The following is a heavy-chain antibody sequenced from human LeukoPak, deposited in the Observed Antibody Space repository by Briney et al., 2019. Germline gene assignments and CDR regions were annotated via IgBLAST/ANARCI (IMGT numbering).Heavy chain of an antibody. CDR1: GGSISSYY. J-gene: IGHJ4*02. CDR2: IYYSGST. V-gene: IGHV4-59*01. D-gene: IGHD3-10*01. Sequence: PSETLSLTCTVSGGSISSYYRSWIRQPPGKGLEWIGYIYYSGSTNYNPSLKSRVTISVDTSKNQFSLKLSSVTAADTAVYYCASGYGSSGRFDYWGQGTLVTVSS. CDR3: ASGYGSSGRFDY.